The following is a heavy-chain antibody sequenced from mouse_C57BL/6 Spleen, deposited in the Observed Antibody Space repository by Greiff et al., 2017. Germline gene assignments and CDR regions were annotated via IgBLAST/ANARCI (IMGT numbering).Heavy chain of an antibody. CDR2: ISDGGSYT. Sequence: EVKVEESGGGLVKPGGSLKLSCAASGFTFSSYAMSWVRQTPEKRLEWVATISDGGSYTYYPDNVKGRFTISRDNAKNNLYLQMSHLKSEDTAMYYCARYYYEAMDYWGQGTSVTVSS. CDR3: ARYYYEAMDY. D-gene: IGHD1-1*01. CDR1: GFTFSSYA. V-gene: IGHV5-4*03. J-gene: IGHJ4*01.